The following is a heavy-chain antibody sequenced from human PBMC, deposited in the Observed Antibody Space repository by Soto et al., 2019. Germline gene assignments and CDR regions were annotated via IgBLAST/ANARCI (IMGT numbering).Heavy chain of an antibody. J-gene: IGHJ6*03. Sequence: SGPTLVKPTQTLTLTCTFSGFSLTSGMCVSWIRQPPGKALEWLARIDWDDDKYYSTSLKTRLTISKDTSKNRVVLTMTNMVPVDTATYYCARIRYGGYYHYYMAVWGKGTTVTVSS. CDR1: GFSLTSGMC. CDR3: ARIRYGGYYHYYMAV. D-gene: IGHD1-1*01. CDR2: IDWDDDK. V-gene: IGHV2-70*11.